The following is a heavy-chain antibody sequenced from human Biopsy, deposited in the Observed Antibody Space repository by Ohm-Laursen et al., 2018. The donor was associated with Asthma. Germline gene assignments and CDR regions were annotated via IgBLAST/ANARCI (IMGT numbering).Heavy chain of an antibody. CDR1: GGSIGRGGYY. D-gene: IGHD1-1*01. V-gene: IGHV4-31*03. CDR2: IYYSGTT. Sequence: SQTLSLTCTVSGGSIGRGGYYWSWMRHFPGKGLEWIGYIYYSGTTYYNPSLKSRLTISVDMSKNQFILHLTSVTAADTAVYFCARGPSPHYNTSNGKFDLWGQGTLVTVSS. CDR3: ARGPSPHYNTSNGKFDL. J-gene: IGHJ5*02.